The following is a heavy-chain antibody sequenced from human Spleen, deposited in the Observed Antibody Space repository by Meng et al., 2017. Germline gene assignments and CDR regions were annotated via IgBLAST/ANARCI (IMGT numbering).Heavy chain of an antibody. CDR2: ISSSSSYI. J-gene: IGHJ4*02. CDR1: GFTFSSYS. CDR3: AKDPDYDFPYYFDY. Sequence: GESLKISCAASGFTFSSYSMNWVRQAPGKGLEWVSSISSSSSYIYYADSVKGRFTISRDNSKNTLYLQMDSLRAEDTAVYYCAKDPDYDFPYYFDYWGQGTLVTVSS. D-gene: IGHD3-3*01. V-gene: IGHV3-21*04.